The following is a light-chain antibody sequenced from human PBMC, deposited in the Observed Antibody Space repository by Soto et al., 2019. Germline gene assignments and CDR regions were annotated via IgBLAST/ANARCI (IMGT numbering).Light chain of an antibody. CDR2: EVS. Sequence: QSVLTQPPSVSGSPGQSVTIPCTGTSSDVGSYNRVSWYHQAPGTAPRLMIYEVSNRPSGVPDRFSGSKSGNTASLTISGLQAEDEADYYCDSYTTHTARFVFGTGTKLTVL. J-gene: IGLJ1*01. CDR1: SSDVGSYNR. CDR3: DSYTTHTARFV. V-gene: IGLV2-18*02.